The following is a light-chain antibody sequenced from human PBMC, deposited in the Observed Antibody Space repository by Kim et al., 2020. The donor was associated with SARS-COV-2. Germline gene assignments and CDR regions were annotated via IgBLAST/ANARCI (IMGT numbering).Light chain of an antibody. Sequence: QSALTQPRSVSGSPGQSVTISCTGTSSDVGAYNYVSWYQQHPGKVPKLMIYDVTKRPSGVPDRFSGSKSDNTASLTISGLQDDDEADYYCCAYAGSFSLIFGGGTKVTVL. J-gene: IGLJ2*01. V-gene: IGLV2-11*01. CDR1: SSDVGAYNY. CDR2: DVT. CDR3: CAYAGSFSLI.